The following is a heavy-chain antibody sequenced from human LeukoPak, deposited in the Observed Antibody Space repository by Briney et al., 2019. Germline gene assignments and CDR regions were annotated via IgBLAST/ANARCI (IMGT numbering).Heavy chain of an antibody. CDR1: GGSFSGYY. CDR2: INHSGST. D-gene: IGHD3-22*01. CDR3: ARLAPDSSGYYLLDP. V-gene: IGHV4-34*01. Sequence: PSETLSLTCAVYGGSFSGYYWRWIRQPPGKGLEWIGEINHSGSTNYNPSLKSRVTISVDTSKNQFSLKLSSVTAADTAVYYCARLAPDSSGYYLLDPWGQGTLVTVSS. J-gene: IGHJ5*02.